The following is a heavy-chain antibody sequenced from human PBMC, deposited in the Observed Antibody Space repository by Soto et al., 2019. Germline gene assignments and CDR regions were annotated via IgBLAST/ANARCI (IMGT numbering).Heavy chain of an antibody. Sequence: QVQLVQSGAAVKKPGASVKVSCKASGFSFTGYYIHWLRQAPGQGLEWMGWINAHSGGTAYAQKFQGRVTLTRDTSIATAYLTLTSLTSDDTALYYCAKDLTRQLADWVDPWGQGTQVTVSS. V-gene: IGHV1-2*02. CDR1: GFSFTGYY. CDR2: INAHSGGT. J-gene: IGHJ5*02. CDR3: AKDLTRQLADWVDP. D-gene: IGHD6-6*01.